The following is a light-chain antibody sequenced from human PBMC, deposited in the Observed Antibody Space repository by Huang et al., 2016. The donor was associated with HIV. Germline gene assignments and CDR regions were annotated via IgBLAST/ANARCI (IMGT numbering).Light chain of an antibody. CDR3: QQRSNWPPYT. J-gene: IGKJ2*01. Sequence: EVVLTQSPATLSLSPGASATLSCRASQSISNYLAWYQQKPGQAPRLLIYDTTTRATGVPPRFSGSGFATDFTLTISSLEPEDFAVHHCQQRSNWPPYTFGQGTKLEIK. CDR2: DTT. CDR1: QSISNY. V-gene: IGKV3-11*01.